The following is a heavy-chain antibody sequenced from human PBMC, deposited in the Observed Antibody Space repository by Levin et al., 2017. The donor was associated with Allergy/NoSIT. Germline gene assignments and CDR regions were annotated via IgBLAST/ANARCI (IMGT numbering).Heavy chain of an antibody. CDR2: IVPALGQA. CDR1: GGAFNTYV. CDR3: TRSYLAKWFDP. Sequence: GGSLRLSCKASGGAFNTYVISWVRQAPGQGLEWMGGIVPALGQANYAQKFQSRMTISADESMSTVYMELNRLVSEDTAVYYCTRSYLAKWFDPWGQGTLVTVSS. D-gene: IGHD3-16*01. J-gene: IGHJ5*02. V-gene: IGHV1-69*01.